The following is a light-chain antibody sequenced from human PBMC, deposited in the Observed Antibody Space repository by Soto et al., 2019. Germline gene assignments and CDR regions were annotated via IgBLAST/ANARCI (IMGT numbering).Light chain of an antibody. J-gene: IGKJ5*01. CDR2: DAS. V-gene: IGKV1-5*01. Sequence: DIQMPRSPFTLSAAVGYRVPITFLASQIISIWLAWYQQKPGKAPKLLIYDASSLESGVPSKFSGSGSGTEFTLTISSLQPDDFATYYCQKYNSYPITCGQGQRREI. CDR1: QIISIW. CDR3: QKYNSYPIT.